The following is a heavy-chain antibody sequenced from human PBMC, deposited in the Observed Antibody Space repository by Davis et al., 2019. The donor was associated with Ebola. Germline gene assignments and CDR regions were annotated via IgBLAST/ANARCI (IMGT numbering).Heavy chain of an antibody. CDR1: GGTFSSYA. D-gene: IGHD6-6*01. V-gene: IGHV1-69*10. J-gene: IGHJ2*01. CDR3: ASGLVRGESYWYFDL. CDR2: IIPILGIA. Sequence: SVKVSCKASGGTFSSYAISWVRQAPGQGLEWMGGIIPILGIANYAQKFQGRVTITADESTSKAYMELSSLRSEDTAVYYCASGLVRGESYWYFDLWGRGTLVTVSS.